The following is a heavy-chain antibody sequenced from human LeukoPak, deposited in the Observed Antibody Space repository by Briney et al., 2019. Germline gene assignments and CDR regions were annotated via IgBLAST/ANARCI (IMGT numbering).Heavy chain of an antibody. J-gene: IGHJ6*04. CDR3: AELGITMIGGV. CDR1: GFTFSNYG. CDR2: IRYDGSNK. Sequence: GGSLRLSCAVSGFTFSNYGMHWVRQAPGKGLEWVAFIRYDGSNKYYADSVEGRFTISRDNAKNSLYLQMNSLRAEDTAVYYCAELGITMIGGVWGKGTTVTISS. V-gene: IGHV3-30*02. D-gene: IGHD3-10*02.